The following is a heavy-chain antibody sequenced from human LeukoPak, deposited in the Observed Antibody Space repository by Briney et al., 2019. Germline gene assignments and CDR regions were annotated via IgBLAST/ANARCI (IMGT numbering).Heavy chain of an antibody. CDR3: AREATMVRGLSWFDP. D-gene: IGHD3-10*01. CDR2: IYYSGST. CDR1: GGSISSYY. Sequence: PSETLSLTCTVSGGSISSYYWSWIRQSPGKGLEWIGYIYYSGSTSYNPSLKSRVTISVDTSKNQFSLKLSYVSAADTAVYYCAREATMVRGLSWFDPWGQGTLVTVSS. V-gene: IGHV4-59*12. J-gene: IGHJ5*02.